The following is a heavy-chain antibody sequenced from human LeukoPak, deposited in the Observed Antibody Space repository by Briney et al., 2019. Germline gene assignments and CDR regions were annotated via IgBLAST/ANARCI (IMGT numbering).Heavy chain of an antibody. CDR3: ARARAFSSGGCFDY. Sequence: GGSRRLSCAASGFTFSSYEMNWVRQAPGKGLEWVSYINSVGSTIYYADSVKGRFTISRDNAKNSLYLQMNSLRAEDTAVYYCARARAFSSGGCFDYWGQGTLVTVSS. V-gene: IGHV3-48*03. CDR1: GFTFSSYE. D-gene: IGHD6-19*01. J-gene: IGHJ4*02. CDR2: INSVGSTI.